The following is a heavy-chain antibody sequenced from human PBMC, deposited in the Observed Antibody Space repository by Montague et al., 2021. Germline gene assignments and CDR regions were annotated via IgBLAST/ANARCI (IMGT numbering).Heavy chain of an antibody. CDR1: GGSFDAYN. J-gene: IGHJ6*02. CDR3: PRHFVGFERYSNGLDV. D-gene: IGHD3-10*01. Sequence: SETLSLTCAVYGGSFDAYNLCWIRQSPGKGLKWIGEIHHRGSIYSVPTTDYNPSLPSRVTIAVDASKNQFYLRLRSVTAADTAVYYCPRHFVGFERYSNGLDVWGRGTPVIVSS. CDR2: IHHRGSIYSVPTT. V-gene: IGHV4-34*01.